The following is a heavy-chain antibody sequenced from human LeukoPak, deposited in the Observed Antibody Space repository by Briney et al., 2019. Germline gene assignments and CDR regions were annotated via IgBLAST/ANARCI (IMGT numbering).Heavy chain of an antibody. CDR1: GGSISSYY. CDR2: IYYSGST. Sequence: SETLSLTCTVSGGSISSYYWSWIRQPPGKGLEWIGYIYYSGSTSYHPSLKSRVTISVDTSKNQFSLKLNSVTAADTAVYYCARHAGGLAAAGQALNYWGQGTLVTVSS. D-gene: IGHD6-13*01. V-gene: IGHV4-59*08. J-gene: IGHJ4*02. CDR3: ARHAGGLAAAGQALNY.